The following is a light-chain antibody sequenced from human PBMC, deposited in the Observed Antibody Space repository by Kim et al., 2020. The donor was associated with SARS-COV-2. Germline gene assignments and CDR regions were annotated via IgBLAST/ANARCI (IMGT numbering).Light chain of an antibody. CDR1: QGISSY. CDR3: QQLNSYPPYT. V-gene: IGKV1-9*01. CDR2: AAS. J-gene: IGKJ2*01. Sequence: SVGDRVTITCRASQGISSYLAWYQQKPGKAPKLLIYAASTLQSGVPSRFSGSGSGTDFTLTISSLQPEDFATYYCQQLNSYPPYTFGQGTKLEI.